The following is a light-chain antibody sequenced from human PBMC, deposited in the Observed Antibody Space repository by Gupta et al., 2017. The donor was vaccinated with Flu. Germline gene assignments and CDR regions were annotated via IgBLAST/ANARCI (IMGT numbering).Light chain of an antibody. CDR1: SSNIGSNT. CDR3: AVWDDSLSGLYV. J-gene: IGLJ1*01. CDR2: DNS. V-gene: IGLV1-44*01. Sequence: VIISCSGSSSNIGSNTVDWYQHLPGTATKLLIYDNSQRPSGVPDRFSGSKSGTSASLAVSGLQSEDEADYDCAVWDDSLSGLYVFGAGTKVTVL.